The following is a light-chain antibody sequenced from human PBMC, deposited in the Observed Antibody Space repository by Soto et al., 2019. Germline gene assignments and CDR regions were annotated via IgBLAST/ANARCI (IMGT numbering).Light chain of an antibody. Sequence: QSVLTQPASVSGSPGQSITISCTGTSSDVGSYNLVSWYQQRPGKAPKLMIYEGSKRPSGVSNRFSGSKSGNTASLTISGLQAEDEADYYCCSYAGSNTLVFGGGPRSPS. CDR2: EGS. CDR3: CSYAGSNTLV. V-gene: IGLV2-23*01. J-gene: IGLJ2*01. CDR1: SSDVGSYNL.